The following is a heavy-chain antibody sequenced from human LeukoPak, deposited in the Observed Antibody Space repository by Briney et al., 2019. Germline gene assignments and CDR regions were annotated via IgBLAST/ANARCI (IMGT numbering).Heavy chain of an antibody. CDR1: GFTFKDYL. Sequence: GGSLRLSCAASGFTFKDYLMHWVRQAPGKGLEWVGLISWDGDESYYADSVKGRVTISRDNSKNTLYLQMNSLRAEDTAVYYCAALYSSSFSFDYWGQGTLVTVSS. J-gene: IGHJ4*02. CDR3: AALYSSSFSFDY. V-gene: IGHV3-43*01. D-gene: IGHD6-6*01. CDR2: ISWDGDES.